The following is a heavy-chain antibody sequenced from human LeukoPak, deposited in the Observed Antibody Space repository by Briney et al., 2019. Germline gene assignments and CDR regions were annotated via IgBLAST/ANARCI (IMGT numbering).Heavy chain of an antibody. V-gene: IGHV4-61*02. J-gene: IGHJ6*03. CDR3: ARDRTDYYYHYMDV. CDR1: GGSISSGSYY. Sequence: SETLSLTCTVSGGSISSGSYYWSWIRQPAGKGLEWIVCIYTSGITNYNPSLKSRVSISVDTSKNQFSLKLSSVTAADTAVYYCARDRTDYYYHYMDVWGKGTTVTVSS. CDR2: IYTSGIT.